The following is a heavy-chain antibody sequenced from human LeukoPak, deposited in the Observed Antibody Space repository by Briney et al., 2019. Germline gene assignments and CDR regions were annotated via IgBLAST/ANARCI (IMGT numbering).Heavy chain of an antibody. V-gene: IGHV3-23*01. CDR3: AKELWPNRLFDS. CDR2: ITTSGSRT. CDR1: GFSFSASG. Sequence: PGGSLRLSCAASGFSFSASGMSWVRQAPGKGLEWVSSITTSGSRTYYADSVKGRFTISRDNSNNTLYLQMMSLKAEDAAVYYCAKELWPNRLFDSWGQGTLVIVSS. J-gene: IGHJ5*01.